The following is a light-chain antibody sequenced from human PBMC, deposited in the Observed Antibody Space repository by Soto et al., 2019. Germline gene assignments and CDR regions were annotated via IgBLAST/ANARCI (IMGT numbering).Light chain of an antibody. V-gene: IGKV3-11*01. Sequence: EIVLTQSPATLCLSPGERATLSCRASQSVSSYLAWYQQKPGQAPRLLIYDAFNRATGIPARFSGSGSGTDFTLTIISLEPEDVAVYYCQQRSNWPPITFGQGTRLEI. CDR2: DAF. CDR3: QQRSNWPPIT. CDR1: QSVSSY. J-gene: IGKJ5*01.